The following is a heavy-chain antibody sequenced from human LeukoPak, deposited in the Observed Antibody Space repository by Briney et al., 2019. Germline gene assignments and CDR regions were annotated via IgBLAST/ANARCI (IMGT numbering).Heavy chain of an antibody. V-gene: IGHV3-23*01. J-gene: IGHJ5*02. Sequence: PGGSLRLSCAASGFTFSKYAMSWVRQAPGKGLEWVSGISGSGGGPYYADSVKGRFTISRDNSKYTLYLQMNSLRAEDTAVYYCAKDEAGATITNWFDPWGQGTLVTVSS. CDR2: ISGSGGGP. CDR3: AKDEAGATITNWFDP. D-gene: IGHD1-26*01. CDR1: GFTFSKYA.